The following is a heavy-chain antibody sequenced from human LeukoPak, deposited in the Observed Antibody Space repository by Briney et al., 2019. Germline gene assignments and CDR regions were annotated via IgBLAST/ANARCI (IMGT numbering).Heavy chain of an antibody. V-gene: IGHV6-1*01. J-gene: IGHJ4*02. CDR2: TYYRSNFYN. Sequence: SQTLSLTCVISGDSVSNNRAAWNWIRQSPSRGLEWLGRTYYRSNFYNDYAVSVKSRITINADTSKNQFSLQLNSVTPEDTAVYYCARGAARRLDYWGQGTLATVSS. CDR3: ARGAARRLDY. CDR1: GDSVSNNRAA. D-gene: IGHD6-6*01.